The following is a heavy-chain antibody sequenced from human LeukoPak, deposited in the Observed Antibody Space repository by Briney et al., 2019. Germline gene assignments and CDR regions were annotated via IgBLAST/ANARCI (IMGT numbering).Heavy chain of an antibody. CDR3: AKASAMAGNYFDY. CDR2: MNPNSGDT. D-gene: IGHD6-19*01. J-gene: IGHJ4*02. V-gene: IGHV1-8*01. Sequence: ASVKVSCKASGYTFTYDINWVRQATGQGLEWMGWMNPNSGDTDYAQKFQGRISMTRNTSISTAYMELSSLRSEDTAVYYCAKASAMAGNYFDYWGQGTLVTVSS. CDR1: GYTFTYD.